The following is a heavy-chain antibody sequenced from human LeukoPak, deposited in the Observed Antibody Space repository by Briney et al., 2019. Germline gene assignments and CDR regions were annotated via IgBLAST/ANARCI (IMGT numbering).Heavy chain of an antibody. CDR3: ARVGYDYVWGSYRYTGNQFDY. D-gene: IGHD3-16*02. J-gene: IGHJ4*02. Sequence: KPSETLSLTCAVYGGSFSGYYWSWIRQPPGKGLEWIGEINHRGSTNYNPSLKSRVTISVDTSKNQFSLKLSSVTAADTAVYYCARVGYDYVWGSYRYTGNQFDYWGQGTLVTVFS. V-gene: IGHV4-34*01. CDR2: INHRGST. CDR1: GGSFSGYY.